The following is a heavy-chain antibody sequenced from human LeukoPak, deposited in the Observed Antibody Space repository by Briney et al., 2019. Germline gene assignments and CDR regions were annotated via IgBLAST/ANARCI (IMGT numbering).Heavy chain of an antibody. CDR3: ARGIDYGWFDP. D-gene: IGHD4-17*01. V-gene: IGHV3-7*01. CDR2: IKQDGSGR. CDR1: GFIFSNYG. Sequence: PGGSLRLSCAASGFIFSNYGMSWVRQAPGKGLEWVAHIKQDGSGRFYMDSVKGRFTISRGNAKNSLHLQMNSLRAEDTGVFYCARGIDYGWFDPWGQGTLVTVSS. J-gene: IGHJ5*02.